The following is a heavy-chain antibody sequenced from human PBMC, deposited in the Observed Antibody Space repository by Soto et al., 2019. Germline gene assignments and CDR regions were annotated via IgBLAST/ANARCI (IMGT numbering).Heavy chain of an antibody. J-gene: IGHJ4*02. Sequence: EVQLLESGGGLVQPGGSLRLSCAASGFTFSSYAMRWVRQAPGKGLEWVSAISGSGGSTYYADSVKGRFTISRDNSKNTLYPQMNRLRAKDTAVYYCARRGSGSYYDYWGQGTLVTVSS. D-gene: IGHD1-26*01. CDR2: ISGSGGST. V-gene: IGHV3-23*01. CDR3: ARRGSGSYYDY. CDR1: GFTFSSYA.